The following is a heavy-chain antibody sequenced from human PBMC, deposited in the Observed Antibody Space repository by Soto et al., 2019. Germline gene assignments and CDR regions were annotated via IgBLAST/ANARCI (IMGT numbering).Heavy chain of an antibody. D-gene: IGHD5-18*01. CDR2: INADNGNT. J-gene: IGHJ4*02. CDR3: ARHGYGRRPFDY. V-gene: IGHV1-3*05. Sequence: QVQLVQSGAEEKKPGASVKVSCKASGYTFTIYAMHWVRQAPGQRPEWMGWINADNGNTKYSQKFQGRVTITRDTSASTAYMELSSLRSEDTAVYYCARHGYGRRPFDYWGQGTLVTVSS. CDR1: GYTFTIYA.